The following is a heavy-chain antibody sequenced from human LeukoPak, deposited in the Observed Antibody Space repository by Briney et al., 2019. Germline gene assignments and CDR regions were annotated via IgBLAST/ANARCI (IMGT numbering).Heavy chain of an antibody. Sequence: SETLSLTCTVSGGSISSYYWSWIRQPPGKGLEWIGYIYYSGSTYYNPSLKSRVTISVDTSKNQFSLKLSSVTAADTAVYYCAREGYGSGSYYNGDYDYWGQGTLVTVSS. CDR3: AREGYGSGSYYNGDYDY. V-gene: IGHV4-59*12. CDR2: IYYSGST. D-gene: IGHD3-10*01. CDR1: GGSISSYY. J-gene: IGHJ4*02.